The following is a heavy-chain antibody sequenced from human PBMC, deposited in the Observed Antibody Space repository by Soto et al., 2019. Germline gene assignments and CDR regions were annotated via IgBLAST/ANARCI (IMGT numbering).Heavy chain of an antibody. J-gene: IGHJ4*02. CDR2: IYHSGST. V-gene: IGHV4-30-2*01. Sequence: TSETLSLTCAVSGVSISSGGYSWSWIRQPPGKGLEWIGYIYHSGSTYYNPSLKSRVTISVDRSKNQFSLKLSSVTAADTAVYYCARALFGELLPAYFDYWGQGTLVTAPQ. CDR1: GVSISSGGYS. D-gene: IGHD3-10*01. CDR3: ARALFGELLPAYFDY.